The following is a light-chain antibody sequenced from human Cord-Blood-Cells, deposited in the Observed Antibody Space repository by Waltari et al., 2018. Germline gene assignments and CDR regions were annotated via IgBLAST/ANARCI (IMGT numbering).Light chain of an antibody. CDR1: QSISSY. CDR2: AAS. V-gene: IGKV1-39*01. CDR3: QQSYSTPWT. Sequence: DIQMTQSPSSLSASVGDRVTITCRASQSISSYLNWYQQKPGKAPKLLIYAASRLPSGGPSRFSGRGSGTDFTRTISSIQPEDVATYYWQQSYSTPWTFGQGAQMENK. J-gene: IGKJ1*01.